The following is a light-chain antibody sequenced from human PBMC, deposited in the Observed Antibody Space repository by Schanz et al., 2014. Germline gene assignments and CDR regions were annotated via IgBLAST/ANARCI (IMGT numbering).Light chain of an antibody. J-gene: IGKJ1*01. Sequence: EIVMTQSPGTLSVSPGERVTLSCRASQSVSSNLAWYQQKPGQAPRLLIFRASNRATGIPDRFSGSGSGTDVTLTISRLEPEDSAVYYCHQYGSIQWTFGQGTKVEIK. CDR2: RAS. CDR3: HQYGSIQWT. CDR1: QSVSSN. V-gene: IGKV3-20*01.